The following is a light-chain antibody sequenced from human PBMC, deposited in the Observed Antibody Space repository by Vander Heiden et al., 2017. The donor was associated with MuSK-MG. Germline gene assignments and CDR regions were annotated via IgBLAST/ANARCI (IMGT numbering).Light chain of an antibody. J-gene: IGLJ2*01. Sequence: YVLPPPPSCSWAPGKTARITCGGNNIGSKSVHWYQQKPGQAPVLVIYYDSDRPSGIPERFSGSNSGNTATLTISRVEAGDEADYYCQVWDSSSDVVFGGGTKLTVL. V-gene: IGLV3-21*04. CDR3: QVWDSSSDVV. CDR2: YDS. CDR1: NIGSKS.